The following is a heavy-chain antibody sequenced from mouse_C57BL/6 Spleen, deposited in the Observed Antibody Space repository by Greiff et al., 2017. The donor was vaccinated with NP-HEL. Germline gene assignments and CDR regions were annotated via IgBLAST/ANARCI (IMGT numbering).Heavy chain of an antibody. CDR3: TTYGSSYRFAY. D-gene: IGHD1-1*01. CDR2: IDPENGDT. J-gene: IGHJ3*01. Sequence: VQLQQSGAELVRPGASVKLSCTASGFNIKDDYMHWVKQRPEQGLEWIGWIDPENGDTEYASKFQGKATITADTSSNTAYLQLSRLTSEDTAVYYCTTYGSSYRFAYWGQGTLVTVSA. CDR1: GFNIKDDY. V-gene: IGHV14-4*01.